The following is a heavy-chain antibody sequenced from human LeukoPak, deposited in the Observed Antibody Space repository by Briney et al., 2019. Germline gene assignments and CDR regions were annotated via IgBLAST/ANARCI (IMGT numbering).Heavy chain of an antibody. Sequence: ASVKVSCKASGYTFTSYGISWVRQAPGQGLEWMGWIGAYNGNTNYAQKLQGRVTMTTDTSTSTAYMELRSLRSDDTAVYYCARGRAVTYYYDSSGYYYDAFDYWGQGTLVTVSS. D-gene: IGHD3-22*01. CDR3: ARGRAVTYYYDSSGYYYDAFDY. V-gene: IGHV1-18*01. CDR1: GYTFTSYG. CDR2: IGAYNGNT. J-gene: IGHJ4*02.